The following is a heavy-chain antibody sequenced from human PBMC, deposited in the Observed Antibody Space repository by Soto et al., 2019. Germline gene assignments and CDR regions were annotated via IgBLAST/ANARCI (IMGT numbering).Heavy chain of an antibody. CDR3: ARDDADCSSTSCYFSYYYGMDV. V-gene: IGHV3-30-3*01. J-gene: IGHJ6*02. Sequence: GGSLRLSCAASGFTFSSYAMHWVRQAPGKGLEWVAVISYDGSNKYYADSVKGRFTISRDNSKNTLYLQMNSLRAEDTAVYYCARDDADCSSTSCYFSYYYGMDVWGQGTTVTVSS. CDR1: GFTFSSYA. CDR2: ISYDGSNK. D-gene: IGHD2-2*01.